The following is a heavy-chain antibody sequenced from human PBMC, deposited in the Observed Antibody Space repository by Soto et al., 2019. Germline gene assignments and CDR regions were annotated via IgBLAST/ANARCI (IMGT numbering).Heavy chain of an antibody. CDR1: GGSISSSSYY. V-gene: IGHV4-39*01. CDR2: IYYSGST. D-gene: IGHD5-12*01. CDR3: ASGYVARFDE. J-gene: IGHJ4*02. Sequence: PSETLSLTCTVSGGSISSSSYYWGWIRQPPGKGLEWIGSIYYSGSTYYNPSLKSRVTISVDTSKNQFSLKLSSVTAADTAVYYCASGYVARFDEWGQGTLVTVSS.